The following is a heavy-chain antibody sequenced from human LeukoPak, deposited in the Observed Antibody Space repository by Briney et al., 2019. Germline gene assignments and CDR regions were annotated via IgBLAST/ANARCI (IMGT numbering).Heavy chain of an antibody. CDR3: ARGQYYDSSGYPKGYNWFDP. CDR2: ISSSSSYI. CDR1: GFTFSSYS. J-gene: IGHJ5*02. Sequence: PGGSLRLSCAASGFTFSSYSMNWVRQAPGKGLEWVSSISSSSSYIYYADSVKGRFTISRDNAKNSLYLQMNSLRAEDTAVYYCARGQYYDSSGYPKGYNWFDPWGQGTLVTVSS. D-gene: IGHD3-22*01. V-gene: IGHV3-21*01.